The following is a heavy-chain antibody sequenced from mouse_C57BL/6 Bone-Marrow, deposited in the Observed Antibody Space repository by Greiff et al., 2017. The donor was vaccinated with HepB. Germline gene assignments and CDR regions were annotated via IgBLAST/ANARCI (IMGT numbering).Heavy chain of an antibody. D-gene: IGHD3-3*01. Sequence: EVQLVESGGDLVKPGGSLKLSCAASGFTFSSYGMSWVRQTPDKRLEWVATISSGGSYTYYPDSVKGRFTISRDNAKNTLYLQMSSLKSEDTAMYYCARQGPLRCWGQGTTLTVSS. CDR3: ARQGPLRC. J-gene: IGHJ2*01. CDR2: ISSGGSYT. CDR1: GFTFSSYG. V-gene: IGHV5-6*01.